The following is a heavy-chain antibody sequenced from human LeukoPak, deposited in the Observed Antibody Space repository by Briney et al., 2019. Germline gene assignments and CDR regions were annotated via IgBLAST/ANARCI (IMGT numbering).Heavy chain of an antibody. V-gene: IGHV1-2*02. CDR3: ARGPYSSSWYWGYFDY. D-gene: IGHD6-13*01. CDR2: INPNSGGT. Sequence: ASVKVSCKASGYTFTGYYMHWVRQAPGQGLEWMGWINPNSGGTNYAQKFQGRVTMTRDTSISTAYMELSRLRSDDTAVYYCARGPYSSSWYWGYFDYWGQGTLVTVSS. J-gene: IGHJ4*02. CDR1: GYTFTGYY.